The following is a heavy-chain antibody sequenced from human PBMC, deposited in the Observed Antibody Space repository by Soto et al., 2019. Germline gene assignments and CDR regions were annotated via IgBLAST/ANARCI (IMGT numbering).Heavy chain of an antibody. V-gene: IGHV4-30-2*01. Sequence: QLQLQESGSGLVKPSQTLSLTCAVSGGSISSGGYSWSWIRQPPGKGLEWIGYIYHSGSTYYNPSLKSRVTISVDRSKNQFSLKLSSVTAADTAVYYCASYCISTSCYESDAFDIWGQGTMVTVSS. D-gene: IGHD2-2*01. J-gene: IGHJ3*02. CDR1: GGSISSGGYS. CDR2: IYHSGST. CDR3: ASYCISTSCYESDAFDI.